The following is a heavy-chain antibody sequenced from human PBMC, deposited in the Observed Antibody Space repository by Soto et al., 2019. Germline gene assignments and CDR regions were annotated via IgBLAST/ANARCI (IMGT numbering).Heavy chain of an antibody. Sequence: SETLSLTCTVSGGSVSSYYWSWIRQPPGKGLEWIGYIYYSGSTNYNPSLKSRATISVDTSKNQFSLKLSSVTAADTAVYYCARSSIARTIDYWGQGTLVTVS. CDR3: ARSSIARTIDY. V-gene: IGHV4-59*08. J-gene: IGHJ4*02. CDR1: GGSVSSYY. CDR2: IYYSGST. D-gene: IGHD6-13*01.